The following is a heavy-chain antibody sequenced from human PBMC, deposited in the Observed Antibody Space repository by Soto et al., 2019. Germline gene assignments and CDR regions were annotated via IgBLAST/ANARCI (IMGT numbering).Heavy chain of an antibody. J-gene: IGHJ4*01. V-gene: IGHV4-30-2*01. Sequence: PSETLSLTCVVSGGSISSGGYSWSWIRQPPGKGLEWIGYIHHSGSTYHNPSLKSRVTISVDRSKNQFSLNLSSVTAADTAVYYCARFGAAAAHDDNWGRGVLVTVS. CDR3: ARFGAAAAHDDN. CDR1: GGSISSGGYS. CDR2: IHHSGST. D-gene: IGHD6-13*01.